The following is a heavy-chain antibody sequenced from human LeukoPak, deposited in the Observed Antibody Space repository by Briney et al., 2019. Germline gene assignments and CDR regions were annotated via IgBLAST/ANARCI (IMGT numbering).Heavy chain of an antibody. V-gene: IGHV3-30-3*01. D-gene: IGHD2-21*02. Sequence: GGSLRLSCTASGFTFSNYFMHWVRQAPGKGLEWVADIASDGSHTFYVESVKGRFTISRDNSKNTLYLQMNSLGPEDTAVYFCARERQDTVIHSGAFNIWGQGTMVTVSS. J-gene: IGHJ3*02. CDR2: IASDGSHT. CDR1: GFTFSNYF. CDR3: ARERQDTVIHSGAFNI.